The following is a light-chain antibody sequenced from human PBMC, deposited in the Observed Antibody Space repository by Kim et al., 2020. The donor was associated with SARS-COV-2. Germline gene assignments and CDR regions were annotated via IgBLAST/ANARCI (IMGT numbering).Light chain of an antibody. CDR1: SRDVGGYNY. CDR2: EVT. V-gene: IGLV2-8*01. J-gene: IGLJ2*01. Sequence: QSALTQPPSASGSPGQSVTISCTGTSRDVGGYNYVSWYQQHPGNAPKLLIYEVTKRPSGVPDRFSGSKSGNTASLTVSGLQAEDEADYYCNSFAGTNNMVFGGGTQLTVL. CDR3: NSFAGTNNMV.